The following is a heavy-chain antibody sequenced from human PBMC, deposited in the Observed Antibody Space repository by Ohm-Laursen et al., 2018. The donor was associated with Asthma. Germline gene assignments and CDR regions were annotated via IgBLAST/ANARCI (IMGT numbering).Heavy chain of an antibody. J-gene: IGHJ4*02. Sequence: SLRLSCSASGFTFRNYDMHWVRQAPGKGLERVAAISYDGSYQYYADSVKGRFTISRDNSKNTLSLQMDSLRVEDTAVYYCARKFSSGWLFDFWGQGTLVTVSS. CDR1: GFTFRNYD. V-gene: IGHV3-30*03. CDR3: ARKFSSGWLFDF. CDR2: ISYDGSYQ. D-gene: IGHD6-19*01.